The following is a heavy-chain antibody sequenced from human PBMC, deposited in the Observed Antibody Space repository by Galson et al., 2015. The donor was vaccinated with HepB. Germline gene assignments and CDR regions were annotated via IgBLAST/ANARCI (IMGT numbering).Heavy chain of an antibody. V-gene: IGHV1-18*01. CDR3: ARRRQQVVSKWFDP. Sequence: SVKVSCKASGYMFSNYGVTWVRQAPGQGLEWMGWINTQTGDTNYAQKFQGRVTMTTDTSTSTAYMELRNLRADDTAVYFCARRRQQVVSKWFDPWGQGTLVTVSA. CDR2: INTQTGDT. CDR1: GYMFSNYG. J-gene: IGHJ5*02. D-gene: IGHD6-13*01.